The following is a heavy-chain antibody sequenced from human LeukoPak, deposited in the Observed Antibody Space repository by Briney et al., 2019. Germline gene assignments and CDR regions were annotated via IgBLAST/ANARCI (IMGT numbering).Heavy chain of an antibody. CDR3: ARVGNGYSSSWLVVDY. V-gene: IGHV1-8*01. D-gene: IGHD6-13*01. CDR1: GYTFTSYD. Sequence: ASVKVSCKASGYTFTSYDINWVRQATGQGLEWMGWMNPNSGNTGYAQKFQGRVTMTRNTSISTAYMELSSLRSEDTAVYYCARVGNGYSSSWLVVDYWGQGTLVTVAS. CDR2: MNPNSGNT. J-gene: IGHJ4*02.